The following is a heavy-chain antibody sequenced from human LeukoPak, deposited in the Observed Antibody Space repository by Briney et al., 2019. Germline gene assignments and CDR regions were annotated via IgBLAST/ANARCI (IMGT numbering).Heavy chain of an antibody. Sequence: GGSLTLSCAASGYTFSSYSIHCVRQAPGKGLEWVSSISVRSNYIYYADSVRGRFRISRDDARDSLYLQMNSLRAEDTAVYYCVRLRRNSDTTGFCYYYHLWAQGTLVTVSS. CDR3: VRLRRNSDTTGFCYYYHL. CDR2: ISVRSNYI. D-gene: IGHD2-8*01. CDR1: GYTFSSYS. J-gene: IGHJ4*02. V-gene: IGHV3-21*01.